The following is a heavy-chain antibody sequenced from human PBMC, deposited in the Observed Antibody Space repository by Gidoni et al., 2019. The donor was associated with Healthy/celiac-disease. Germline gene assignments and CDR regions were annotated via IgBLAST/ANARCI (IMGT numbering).Heavy chain of an antibody. CDR2: ISSSSSYT. Sequence: QVQLVESGGGLVKPGGSLRLSCAASGFTFSDYYMSWIRQAPGKGLEWVSYISSSSSYTNYADSVKGRFTISRDNAKNSLYLQMNSLRAEDTAVYYCARDMERHAFDIWGQGTMVTVSS. CDR1: GFTFSDYY. J-gene: IGHJ3*02. D-gene: IGHD1-1*01. CDR3: ARDMERHAFDI. V-gene: IGHV3-11*05.